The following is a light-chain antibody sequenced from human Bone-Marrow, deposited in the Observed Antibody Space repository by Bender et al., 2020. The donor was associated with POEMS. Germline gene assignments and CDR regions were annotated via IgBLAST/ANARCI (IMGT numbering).Light chain of an antibody. CDR2: NNE. Sequence: QSVLTQPPSVSGAPGQTVTISCTGTSSNMGAGYGVNWYQQLPGTAPKLLIYNNEHRPSWVPDRISGSKSGTSASLAITGLQAEDEADYYCQSYDISLSGWVFGGGTKLTAL. CDR3: QSYDISLSGWV. V-gene: IGLV1-40*01. J-gene: IGLJ3*02. CDR1: SSNMGAGYG.